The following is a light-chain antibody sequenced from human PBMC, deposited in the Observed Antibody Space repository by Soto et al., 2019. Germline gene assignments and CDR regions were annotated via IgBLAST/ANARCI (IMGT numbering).Light chain of an antibody. J-gene: IGKJ1*01. CDR1: QGLSSY. V-gene: IGKV1-9*01. Sequence: IRLTQYPSSLAAYVRDRVRSTCRASQGLSSYLAWYQQKPGKAPKLLIYATSTLQSGVPSRFSGSESGTDFILTISRLEPEDFAVYYCQQSGNSPVTFGQGTKVDIK. CDR2: ATS. CDR3: QQSGNSPVT.